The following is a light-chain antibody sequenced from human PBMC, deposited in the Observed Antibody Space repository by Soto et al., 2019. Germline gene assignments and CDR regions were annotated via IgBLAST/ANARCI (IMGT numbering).Light chain of an antibody. CDR1: QNIVRF. CDR3: QQSYSTPLT. J-gene: IGKJ3*01. V-gene: IGKV1-39*01. Sequence: DIQMTQSPSSLSASVGDRVTITCRASQNIVRFLNWYQQKPGKAPKLLIYAASSLQSGVPSRYNGKGSGKEFTLSISSLQPEDAAAFYCQQSYSTPLTFGPGTKVHIK. CDR2: AAS.